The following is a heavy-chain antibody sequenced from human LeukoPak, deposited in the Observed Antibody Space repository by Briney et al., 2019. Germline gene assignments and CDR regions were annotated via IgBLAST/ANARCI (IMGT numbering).Heavy chain of an antibody. CDR2: IFHSGST. V-gene: IGHV4-38-2*02. CDR1: GYSISSVYY. CDR3: ARNWYGSSWSEQIYYFDY. D-gene: IGHD6-13*01. J-gene: IGHJ4*02. Sequence: SETLSLTCTLSGYSISSVYYWGWIRQPPGKGLEWIGNIFHSGSTYYSPSLKSRVTISIDTSKNQFSLKLSSVTAADTAVYYCARNWYGSSWSEQIYYFDYWGQGTLVTVSS.